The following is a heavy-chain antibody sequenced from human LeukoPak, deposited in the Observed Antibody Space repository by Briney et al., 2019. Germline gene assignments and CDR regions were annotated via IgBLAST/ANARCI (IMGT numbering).Heavy chain of an antibody. CDR2: INSDGSST. J-gene: IGHJ3*02. D-gene: IGHD3-22*01. V-gene: IGHV3-74*01. CDR3: ARGHSSGYSYDAFDI. Sequence: GGSLRLSCAVSGFTFSNYWMHWARQAPGKGLVYVSRINSDGSSTTYADSVKGRITISRDNAKNTLYLQMNSLRAEDTAVYYCARGHSSGYSYDAFDIWGQGTMVTVSS. CDR1: GFTFSNYW.